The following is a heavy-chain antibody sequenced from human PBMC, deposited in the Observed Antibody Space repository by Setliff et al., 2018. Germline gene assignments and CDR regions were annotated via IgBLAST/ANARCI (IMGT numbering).Heavy chain of an antibody. V-gene: IGHV4-34*01. D-gene: IGHD5-18*01. CDR3: ARDKYTYGYFDWFDP. J-gene: IGHJ5*02. Sequence: SETLSLTCAVYGGSFSGYYWSWIRQPPGKGLEWIGSIYYSGSTYYIPSLKSRVTISVDTSQNQFSLKLSSVTAADTAVYYCARDKYTYGYFDWFDPWGQGTLVTVSS. CDR1: GGSFSGYY. CDR2: IYYSGST.